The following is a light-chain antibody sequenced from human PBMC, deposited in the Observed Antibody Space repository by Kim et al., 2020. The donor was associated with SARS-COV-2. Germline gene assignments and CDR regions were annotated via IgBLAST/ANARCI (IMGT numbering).Light chain of an antibody. J-gene: IGLJ3*02. CDR1: RANIGNNF. CDR2: RND. V-gene: IGLV1-47*01. CDR3: SSWDDTLNSQL. Sequence: GQQVTISCSGGRANIGNNFVFWYRQLPGAAPRLLMYRNDQRPSGVPDRISGSKSGTSASLVISDLRSEDEADYICSSWDDTLNSQLFGGGTQLTVL.